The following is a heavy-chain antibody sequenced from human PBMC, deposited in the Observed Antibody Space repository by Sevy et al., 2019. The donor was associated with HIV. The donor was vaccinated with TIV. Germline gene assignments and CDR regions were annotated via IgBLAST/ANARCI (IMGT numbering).Heavy chain of an antibody. CDR1: GFTFSSYA. D-gene: IGHD6-13*01. V-gene: IGHV3-30-3*01. J-gene: IGHJ4*02. CDR2: ISYDGSNK. CDR3: ARGPFIAAAGTVYFDY. Sequence: GGFLRLSCAASGFTFSSYAMHWVRQAPGKGLEWVAVISYDGSNKYYADSVKDRFTISRDNSKNTLYLQMNSLRAEDTAVYYCARGPFIAAAGTVYFDYWGQGTLVTVSS.